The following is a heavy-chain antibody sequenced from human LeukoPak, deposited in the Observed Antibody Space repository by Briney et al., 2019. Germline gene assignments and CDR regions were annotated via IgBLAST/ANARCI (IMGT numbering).Heavy chain of an antibody. CDR2: INHSGST. J-gene: IGHJ4*02. CDR3: ARLERQRRRWLQTSSTPVFRDY. D-gene: IGHD5-24*01. CDR1: GGSFSGYY. Sequence: PSETLSLTCAVYGGSFSGYYWSWIRQPPGKGLEWIGEINHSGSTNYNPSLKSRVTISVDTSKNQFSLKLSSVTAADTAVYYCARLERQRRRWLQTSSTPVFRDYWGQGTLVTVSS. V-gene: IGHV4-34*01.